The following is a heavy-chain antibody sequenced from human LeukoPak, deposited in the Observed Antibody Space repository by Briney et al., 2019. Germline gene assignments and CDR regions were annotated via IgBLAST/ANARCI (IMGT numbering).Heavy chain of an antibody. V-gene: IGHV1-18*01. CDR1: GYTVTSYG. Sequence: ASVKVSCKASGYTVTSYGISWVRQAPGQGLEGMGWISAYNGNTNYAQTLQGRVTMTTDTSKSTPYMELRSLRSDDTAVYSCARRSGYVGLYYYYYMDVWGKGTTVTISS. CDR3: ARRSGYVGLYYYYYMDV. J-gene: IGHJ6*03. D-gene: IGHD5-12*01. CDR2: ISAYNGNT.